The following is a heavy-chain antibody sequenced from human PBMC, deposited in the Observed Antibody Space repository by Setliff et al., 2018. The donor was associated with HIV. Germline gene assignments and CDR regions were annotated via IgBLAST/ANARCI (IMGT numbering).Heavy chain of an antibody. Sequence: PSETLSLTCTVSGASSSSHYWSWIRQPPGKAPEWIGYVYNSGTTKYNPSLKSRVTISVDTSKNQFSLRLNSVTAADTAVYYCTRDLTGFGSIFKYWGQGTLVTVSS. CDR2: VYNSGTT. CDR3: TRDLTGFGSIFKY. CDR1: GASSSSHY. D-gene: IGHD2-21*01. J-gene: IGHJ4*02. V-gene: IGHV4-59*11.